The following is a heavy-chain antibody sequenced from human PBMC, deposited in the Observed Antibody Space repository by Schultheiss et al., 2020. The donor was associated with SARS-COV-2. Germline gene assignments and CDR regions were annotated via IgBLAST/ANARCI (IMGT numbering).Heavy chain of an antibody. CDR3: ARVRKVWASNNWSYYFDY. J-gene: IGHJ4*02. Sequence: GGSLRLSCAASGFTFSTYWMTWVRQAPAKGLEWVANIKHDGSEKTYVNSVKGRFTISRDNAKNSLYLQMNSLRVEDTAVYYCARVRKVWASNNWSYYFDYWGQGTLVTVSS. D-gene: IGHD1-1*01. CDR1: GFTFSTYW. CDR2: IKHDGSEK. V-gene: IGHV3-7*01.